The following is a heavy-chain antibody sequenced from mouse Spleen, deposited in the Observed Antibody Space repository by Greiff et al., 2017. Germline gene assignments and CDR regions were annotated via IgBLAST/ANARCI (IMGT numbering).Heavy chain of an antibody. Sequence: VQLQQPGAELVKPGASVKLSCKASGYTFTSYWMQWVKQRPGQGLEWIGEIDPSDSYTNYNQKFKGKATLTVDTSSSTAYMQLSSLTSEDSAVYYCASKLGGFAYWGQGTLVTVSA. D-gene: IGHD4-1*01. CDR1: GYTFTSYW. CDR3: ASKLGGFAY. V-gene: IGHV1-50*01. J-gene: IGHJ3*01. CDR2: IDPSDSYT.